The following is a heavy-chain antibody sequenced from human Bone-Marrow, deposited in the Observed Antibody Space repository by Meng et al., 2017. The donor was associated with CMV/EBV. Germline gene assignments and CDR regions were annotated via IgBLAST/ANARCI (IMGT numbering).Heavy chain of an antibody. Sequence: ASVKVSCKASGYTFTGYYIHWVRQAPGQGLEWMGWINPNSGGTSYAQKFQGRVTMTRDTSISTAYMELSSLTSDDTAVYYCARTRIEVEPDGRKIKYYNYGMDVWGQGTTVTVSS. D-gene: IGHD2-2*01. CDR3: ARTRIEVEPDGRKIKYYNYGMDV. V-gene: IGHV1-2*02. CDR2: INPNSGGT. J-gene: IGHJ6*02. CDR1: GYTFTGYY.